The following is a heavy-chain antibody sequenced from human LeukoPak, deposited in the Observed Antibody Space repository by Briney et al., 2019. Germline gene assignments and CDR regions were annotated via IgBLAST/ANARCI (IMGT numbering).Heavy chain of an antibody. CDR3: ARAAYCGGDCYSAHYYYGMDV. J-gene: IGHJ6*02. Sequence: GGSLRLSCAASGFTFSSYWMHWVRQAPGKGLVWVSRINSDGSSTSYADSVKGRFTISRDNAKNTLYLQMNSLRAEDTAVYYCARAAYCGGDCYSAHYYYGMDVWGQGTTVTVSS. CDR2: INSDGSST. D-gene: IGHD2-21*02. CDR1: GFTFSSYW. V-gene: IGHV3-74*01.